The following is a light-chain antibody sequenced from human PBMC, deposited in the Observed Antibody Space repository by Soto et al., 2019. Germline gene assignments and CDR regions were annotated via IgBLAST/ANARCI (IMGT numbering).Light chain of an antibody. CDR3: TSYTSSSTWV. CDR2: EVS. J-gene: IGLJ3*02. CDR1: SSDVGGYNY. Sequence: QSALTQPASVSGSPGQSITISCTGTSSDVGGYNYVSWYQQHPGKAPKLMIYEVSNRPSGVSNRFSGSKSGNTASLTISGLKAEDEGDYYCTSYTSSSTWVFGGGTNLAVL. V-gene: IGLV2-14*01.